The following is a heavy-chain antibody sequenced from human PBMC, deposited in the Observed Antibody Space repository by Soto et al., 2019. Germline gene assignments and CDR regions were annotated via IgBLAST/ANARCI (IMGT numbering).Heavy chain of an antibody. CDR1: GGSISSSSYY. V-gene: IGHV4-61*01. CDR2: IYYSGST. D-gene: IGHD2-15*01. CDR3: AREQWSLDDNWFDP. Sequence: SETLSLTCTVSGGSISSSSYYWGWIRPPPGKGLEWIGYIYYSGSTNYNPSLKSRVTISVDTSKNQFSLKLSSVTAADTAVYYCAREQWSLDDNWFDPWGQGTLVTVSS. J-gene: IGHJ5*02.